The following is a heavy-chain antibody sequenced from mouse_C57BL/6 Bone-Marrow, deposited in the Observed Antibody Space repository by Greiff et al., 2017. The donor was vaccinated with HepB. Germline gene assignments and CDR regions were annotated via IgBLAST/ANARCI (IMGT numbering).Heavy chain of an antibody. J-gene: IGHJ4*01. CDR2: FNSENGDT. CDR1: GFNIKDDY. V-gene: IGHV14-4*01. Sequence: EVQLQPSGAVLVRPGASVKLSCTASGFNIKDDYMYWVKQRTEQGMEWIGWFNSENGDTEHASKFQGKATKTADSSSNTAYLQLSSLTSEDTDVYYCTTGNFLYYYAMDYWGQGTSVTVSS. D-gene: IGHD2-1*01. CDR3: TTGNFLYYYAMDY.